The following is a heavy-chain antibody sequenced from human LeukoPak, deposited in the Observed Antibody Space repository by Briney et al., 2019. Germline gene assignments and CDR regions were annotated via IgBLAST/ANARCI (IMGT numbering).Heavy chain of an antibody. CDR3: ARPPYDSSGYFPT. J-gene: IGHJ5*02. V-gene: IGHV7-4-1*02. CDR1: GYTFISYA. CDR2: INTNTGIP. D-gene: IGHD3-22*01. Sequence: GASVKVSCKASGYTFISYAMNWVRQAPGQGPEWMGWINTNTGIPTYAQGFTGRFVFSLDTSVTTAYLQISSLKAEDTAVYYCARPPYDSSGYFPTWGQGTLVTVSS.